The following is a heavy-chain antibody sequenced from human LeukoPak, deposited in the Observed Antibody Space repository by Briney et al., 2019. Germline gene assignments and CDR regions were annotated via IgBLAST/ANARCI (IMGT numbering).Heavy chain of an antibody. J-gene: IGHJ5*02. V-gene: IGHV3-23*01. CDR3: AGSSGS. CDR2: IHHIIGST. D-gene: IGHD3-22*01. CDR1: GFSFSNYA. Sequence: PGGSLRLSCAASGFSFSNYAMAWVRQAPGKGLEWVSTIHHIIGSTYYADSVKGRFTLSRDNSKNTLYLQMNSLRAEDTAVYYCAGSSGSWGQGTLVTVSS.